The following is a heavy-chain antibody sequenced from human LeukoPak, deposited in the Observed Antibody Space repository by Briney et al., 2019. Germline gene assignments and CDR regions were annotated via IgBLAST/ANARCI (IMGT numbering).Heavy chain of an antibody. Sequence: TGGSLRLSCAASGFTFSSYGMHWVRQAPGNGLEWVAVISYDGSNKYYADSVKGRFTISRDNSKNTLYLQMNSLRAEDTAVYYCAKGIAAAAEKTYWGQGTLVTVSS. V-gene: IGHV3-30*18. CDR2: ISYDGSNK. J-gene: IGHJ4*02. CDR1: GFTFSSYG. D-gene: IGHD6-13*01. CDR3: AKGIAAAAEKTY.